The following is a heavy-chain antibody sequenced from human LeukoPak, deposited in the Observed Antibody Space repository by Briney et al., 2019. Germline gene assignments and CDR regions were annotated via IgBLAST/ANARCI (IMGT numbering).Heavy chain of an antibody. CDR1: GFTFSSYE. D-gene: IGHD3-3*01. J-gene: IGHJ5*02. V-gene: IGHV3-48*03. CDR3: ARGVFGAVGHP. CDR2: ISSSGSTI. Sequence: GGSLRLSCAASGFTFSSYEMNWVRQASGKGLEWVSYISSSGSTIKYADSVKGRFTISRDNAKNSLYLQMNSLRVEDMAVYYCARGVFGAVGHPWGQGTLVTVSS.